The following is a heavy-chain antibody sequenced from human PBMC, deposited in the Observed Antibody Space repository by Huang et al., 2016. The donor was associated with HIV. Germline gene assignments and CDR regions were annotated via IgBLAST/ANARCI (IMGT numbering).Heavy chain of an antibody. CDR2: INPSDGST. CDR1: GYAFTSYY. Sequence: QVQLVQSGAEVKKPGASVKVSCKASGYAFTSYYMHWVRQAPGQGLEGMGIINPSDGSTSYEKKFQGRVTTTRDTSTNTVFMELSSLRSEDTAVYYCARDRDFYDSSGYWGFNYFDYWGQGTLVTVSS. D-gene: IGHD3-22*01. V-gene: IGHV1-46*01. J-gene: IGHJ4*02. CDR3: ARDRDFYDSSGYWGFNYFDY.